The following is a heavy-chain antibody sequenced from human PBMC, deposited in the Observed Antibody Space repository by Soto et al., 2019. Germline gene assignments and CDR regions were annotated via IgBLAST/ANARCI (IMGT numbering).Heavy chain of an antibody. V-gene: IGHV1-69*01. CDR2: SA. D-gene: IGHD2-15*01. CDR1: GGTFSIYT. Sequence: QVQLVQSGAEVKKPGSSVTVSCKASGGTFSIYTISWVRQAPGQGLEWMGGSANSAQKFQGRLTVTADESTSTVDLQVSSLAYEDTGVYYCARDWPPDIAWCDTWRQGTLVSVSS. CDR3: ARDWPPDIAWCDT. J-gene: IGHJ5*02.